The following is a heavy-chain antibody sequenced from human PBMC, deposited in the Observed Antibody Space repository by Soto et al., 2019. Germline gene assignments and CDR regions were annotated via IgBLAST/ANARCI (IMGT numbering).Heavy chain of an antibody. V-gene: IGHV2-5*02. D-gene: IGHD6-13*01. CDR2: IYWDDDK. CDR1: GFSLSTSGVG. CDR3: AHSLHSSSWKDPGFQH. Sequence: QITLKESGPTLVKPTQTLTLTCTFSGFSLSTSGVGVGWIRQPPGKALEWLALIYWDDDKRYSPSLKSRLTITKDTSKNQVVLTMTNTDPVDTATYYCAHSLHSSSWKDPGFQHWGQGTLVTVSS. J-gene: IGHJ1*01.